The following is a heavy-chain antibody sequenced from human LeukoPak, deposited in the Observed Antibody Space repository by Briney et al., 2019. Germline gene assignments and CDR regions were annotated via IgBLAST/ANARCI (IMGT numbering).Heavy chain of an antibody. CDR3: ARQFDRSLYYGMDV. CDR1: GFTFSSYW. J-gene: IGHJ6*02. V-gene: IGHV3-30*03. CDR2: ISYDGSNK. D-gene: IGHD3-9*01. Sequence: PGGSLRLSCEASGFTFSSYWMSWVRQAPGKGLEWVAVISYDGSNKYYADSVKGRFTISRDNSKNTLYLQMNSLRAEDTAVYYCARQFDRSLYYGMDVWGQGTTVTVSS.